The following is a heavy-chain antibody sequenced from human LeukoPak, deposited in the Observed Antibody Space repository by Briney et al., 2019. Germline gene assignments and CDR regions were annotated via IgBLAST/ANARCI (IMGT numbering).Heavy chain of an antibody. CDR1: GFTVSSNY. CDR2: IYSGGST. CDR3: AKPARVGAVDY. D-gene: IGHD6-13*01. Sequence: GGSLRLSCAASGFTVSSNYMSWVRQAPGKGLEWVSVIYSGGSTYYADSVKGRFTISRDDSKNTLYLQMNSLRAEDTAKYYCAKPARVGAVDYWGQGTLVTVSS. J-gene: IGHJ4*02. V-gene: IGHV3-66*04.